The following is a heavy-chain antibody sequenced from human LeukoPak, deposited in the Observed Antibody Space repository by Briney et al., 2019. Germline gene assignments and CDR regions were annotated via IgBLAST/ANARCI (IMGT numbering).Heavy chain of an antibody. CDR2: MNQDGSEK. CDR1: GFTFSSDW. J-gene: IGHJ4*02. CDR3: ATLDY. V-gene: IGHV3-7*01. Sequence: PGGSLRLSCAASGFTFSSDWMNWVRQAPGKGLEWVANMNQDGSEKYYVDFVKGRFTISRDNAKKSLYLQMNSLRAEDTAVYYCATLDYWGQGTLVTVSS.